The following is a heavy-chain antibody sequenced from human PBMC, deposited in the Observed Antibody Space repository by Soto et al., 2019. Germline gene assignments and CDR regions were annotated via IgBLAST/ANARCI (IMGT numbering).Heavy chain of an antibody. CDR3: ARNREGLASTGYEY. Sequence: QVQLQESGPGLVKPSDTLSLTCAVSGYSISSSDWWGWIRQPPGKGLEWIGYIYYSGVTYYNPSLRSRVTMSVDTSNHQFALRLSSVTAVDTALYYCARNREGLASTGYEYWGQGTLVTVSS. J-gene: IGHJ4*02. V-gene: IGHV4-28*01. CDR2: IYYSGVT. D-gene: IGHD2-15*01. CDR1: GYSISSSDW.